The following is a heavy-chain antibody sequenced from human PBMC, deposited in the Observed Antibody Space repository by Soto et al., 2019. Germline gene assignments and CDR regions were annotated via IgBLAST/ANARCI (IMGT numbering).Heavy chain of an antibody. CDR1: GFTFIPHA. Sequence: GGSLRLSCAASGFTFIPHAMNWVRQAPGKGLEWVSSISNFNNYIFYADSVKGRFTISRDNAKNSVYLQMNSLRDEDTAVYYCARGIASSFYYSDYWGQGTQVTVSS. CDR2: ISNFNNYI. J-gene: IGHJ4*02. CDR3: ARGIASSFYYSDY. D-gene: IGHD2-2*01. V-gene: IGHV3-21*01.